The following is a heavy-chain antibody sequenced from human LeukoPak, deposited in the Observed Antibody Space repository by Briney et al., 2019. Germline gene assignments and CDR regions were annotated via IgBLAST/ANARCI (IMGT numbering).Heavy chain of an antibody. CDR1: GGSISSYY. CDR2: IYYSGTT. D-gene: IGHD6-13*01. CDR3: ARGVYIAAAQYGY. Sequence: PSETLSLTCTVSGGSISSYYWSWIRQPPGKGLEWIGYIYYSGTTNYNPSLKSRVTISVDTSKNQFSLKLSSVTAADTAVYYCARGVYIAAAQYGYWGQGPLVTAPS. V-gene: IGHV4-59*01. J-gene: IGHJ4*02.